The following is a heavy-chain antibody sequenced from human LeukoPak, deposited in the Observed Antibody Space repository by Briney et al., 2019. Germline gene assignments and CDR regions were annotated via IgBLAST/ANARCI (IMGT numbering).Heavy chain of an antibody. Sequence: ASVKVSCKASGYTLTGYYMHWVRQAPGQGLEWTGWINPNSGGTKYAQKFQGRVTMTRDTSISTAYMELSSLTSDDTAVYYCARGKQQLVKAYYYYMDVWAKGPRSPSP. CDR1: GYTLTGYY. D-gene: IGHD6-13*01. V-gene: IGHV1-2*02. J-gene: IGHJ6*03. CDR3: ARGKQQLVKAYYYYMDV. CDR2: INPNSGGT.